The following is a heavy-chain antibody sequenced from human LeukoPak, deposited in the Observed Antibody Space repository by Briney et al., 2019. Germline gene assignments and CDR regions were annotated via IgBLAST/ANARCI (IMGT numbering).Heavy chain of an antibody. V-gene: IGHV3-11*05. Sequence: GGSLRLSCAASGFTFSDYYMSWIRQAPGKGLEWVSSISSSSSDTKYADSVKGRFTISRDNAKNSLYLQMSSLRAEDTAVYYCARDRDYRAFDIWGQGTMVTVSS. J-gene: IGHJ3*02. D-gene: IGHD3-16*01. CDR3: ARDRDYRAFDI. CDR1: GFTFSDYY. CDR2: ISSSSSDT.